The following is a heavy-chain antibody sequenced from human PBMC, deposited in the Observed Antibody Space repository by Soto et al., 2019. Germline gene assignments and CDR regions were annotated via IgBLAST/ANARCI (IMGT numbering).Heavy chain of an antibody. Sequence: GGSLRLSCAASGFTFSDSAIHWVRQASGKGLEWVGRIRSKANSYATAYAASVKGRFTISRDDSKNTAYLQMNSLRAEDTAVYYCGHWFGAFDYWGQGTLVIGSS. J-gene: IGHJ4*02. V-gene: IGHV3-73*01. CDR2: IRSKANSYAT. CDR1: GFTFSDSA. D-gene: IGHD3-10*01. CDR3: GHWFGAFDY.